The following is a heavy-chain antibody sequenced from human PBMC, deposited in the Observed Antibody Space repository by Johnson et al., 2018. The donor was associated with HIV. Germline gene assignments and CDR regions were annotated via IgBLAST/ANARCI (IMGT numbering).Heavy chain of an antibody. CDR3: ALKQLVTMDDAFDI. J-gene: IGHJ3*02. V-gene: IGHV3-30*02. CDR2: IRYDGSNK. Sequence: VESGGSLRLSCAASGFTFSSYGMHWVRQAPGKGLEWVAFIRYDGSNKYYGDSVKGRFTISRDNSKNSLYLQMNSLRAEDTALYYCALKQLVTMDDAFDIWGQGTMVTVSS. D-gene: IGHD6-13*01. CDR1: GFTFSSYG.